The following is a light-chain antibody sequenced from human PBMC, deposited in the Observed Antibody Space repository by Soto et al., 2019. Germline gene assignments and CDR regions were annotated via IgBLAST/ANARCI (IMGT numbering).Light chain of an antibody. CDR1: QSVSSSY. CDR2: GAS. Sequence: EIVLTQSPGTLSLSPGERATLSCRASQSVSSSYLAWYQQKPGQAPRLLIYGASSRATGIPDRFSGSGSGTDFTLTISRLEPEAFAVYYCQQYGSPPSRTFGPGTKVDIE. CDR3: QQYGSPPSRT. J-gene: IGKJ3*01. V-gene: IGKV3-20*01.